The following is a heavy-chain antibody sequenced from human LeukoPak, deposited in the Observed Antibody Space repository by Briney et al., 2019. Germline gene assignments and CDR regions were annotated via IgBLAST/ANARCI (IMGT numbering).Heavy chain of an antibody. V-gene: IGHV3-7*01. Sequence: PGGSLRLSCAASGFTFSSYWMSWVRQPPGKGLAWVAIIKQDGSEKYYVDSVKGRFTISRDNAKNSLYLQMNSLRAEDTAVYYCASPFRMIVDHWGQGTLVTVSS. CDR2: IKQDGSEK. D-gene: IGHD3-22*01. CDR1: GFTFSSYW. J-gene: IGHJ5*02. CDR3: ASPFRMIVDH.